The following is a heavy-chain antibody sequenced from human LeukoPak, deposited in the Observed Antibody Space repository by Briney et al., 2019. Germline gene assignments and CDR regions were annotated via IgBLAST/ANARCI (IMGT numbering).Heavy chain of an antibody. CDR1: GGTFSSYA. CDR2: IIPIFGTA. Sequence: SVKVSCKASGGTFSSYAISWVRQAPGQGLEWMGGIIPIFGTANYAQKFQGRVTITADESTSTAYMELRSLRSDDTAVYYCARVYYCSSTSCSYYFDYWGQGTLVTVSS. CDR3: ARVYYCSSTSCSYYFDY. V-gene: IGHV1-69*01. J-gene: IGHJ4*02. D-gene: IGHD2-2*01.